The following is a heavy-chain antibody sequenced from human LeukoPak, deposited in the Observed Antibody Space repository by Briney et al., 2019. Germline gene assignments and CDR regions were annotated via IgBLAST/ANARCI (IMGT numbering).Heavy chain of an antibody. CDR1: GGSISSSSYY. V-gene: IGHV4-39*07. CDR2: IYYSGST. J-gene: IGHJ4*02. CDR3: ARTYGGYFDF. D-gene: IGHD4-23*01. Sequence: SETLSLTCTVSGGSISSSSYYWGWIRQPPGKGLEWIGSIYYSGSTYYNPSLKSRVTISVDTSKNQFSLKLSSVTAADTAVYYCARTYGGYFDFWGQGTLVTVSS.